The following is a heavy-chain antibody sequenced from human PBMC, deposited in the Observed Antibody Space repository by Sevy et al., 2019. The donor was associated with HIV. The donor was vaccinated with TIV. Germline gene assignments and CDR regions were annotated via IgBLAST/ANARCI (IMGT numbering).Heavy chain of an antibody. Sequence: GGSLRLSCAVSGFTFSRFGMHWVRQAPGKGLEWVAVISYDGNDKHYAESVKGRFTISRDNSKNTLHLEMNSLRAEDTAVYYCARESGSDWYLDYWGQGTLVTVSS. V-gene: IGHV3-30*04. CDR2: ISYDGNDK. CDR3: ARESGSDWYLDY. D-gene: IGHD2-21*02. J-gene: IGHJ4*02. CDR1: GFTFSRFG.